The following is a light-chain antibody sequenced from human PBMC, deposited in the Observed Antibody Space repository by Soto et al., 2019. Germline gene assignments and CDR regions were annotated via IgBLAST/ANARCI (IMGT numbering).Light chain of an antibody. CDR2: DAS. V-gene: IGKV3-11*01. CDR3: QQRSNWPLT. CDR1: QSVSSY. J-gene: IGKJ4*01. Sequence: EIVLTQSPATLSLSPGERATLSCRASQSVSSYLAWYQQKPGQAPRLLIYDASNRATGIPARFGGSGSGTDFTLTISSLEPEDFAVYYCQQRSNWPLTFGRGTKVEIK.